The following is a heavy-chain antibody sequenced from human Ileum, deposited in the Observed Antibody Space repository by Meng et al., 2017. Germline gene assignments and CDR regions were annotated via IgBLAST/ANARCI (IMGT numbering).Heavy chain of an antibody. CDR2: MYSSGNA. Sequence: QGQLQGSGPGLGKPSQTLSLTCTVSGGSVSDGDYYWSWVRQHPGKGLECIGHMYSSGNAYYNPSLKSRVSMSVDTSKNQFSVRLSSVTAADTAIYYCARVYYDSSGLNWFDSWGQGTLVTASS. V-gene: IGHV4-31*03. CDR1: GGSVSDGDYY. D-gene: IGHD3-22*01. CDR3: ARVYYDSSGLNWFDS. J-gene: IGHJ5*01.